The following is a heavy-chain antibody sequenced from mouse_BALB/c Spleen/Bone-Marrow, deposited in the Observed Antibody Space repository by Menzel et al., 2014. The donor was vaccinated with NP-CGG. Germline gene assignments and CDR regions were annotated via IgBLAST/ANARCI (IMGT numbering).Heavy chain of an antibody. CDR2: IRNKAYGYTT. CDR3: ERFPMDY. V-gene: IGHV7-3*02. Sequence: EVQRVESGGGLVQPGGSLRLSCTTSGFTFTDYYMSWVRQPPGKALEWLAFIRNKAYGYTTEHSASVRGRFTISRDNSQSIRYLQMNTVRAEDSAGYYCERFPMDYGGQGTSGTGSS. J-gene: IGHJ4*01. CDR1: GFTFTDYY.